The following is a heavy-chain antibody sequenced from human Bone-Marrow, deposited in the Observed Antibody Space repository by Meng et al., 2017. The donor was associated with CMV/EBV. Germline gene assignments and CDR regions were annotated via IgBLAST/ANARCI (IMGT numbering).Heavy chain of an antibody. CDR1: GFTFSSYS. V-gene: IGHV3-21*01. CDR2: ISSSSTYI. Sequence: GESLKISCAASGFTFSSYSMNWVRQAPGKGLEWVSSISSSSTYIYYADSVKGRFTISRDNAKNSLYLQMNSLRAEDTAVYYCARDLEELEPLWGQGTLVTVSS. CDR3: ARDLEELEPL. D-gene: IGHD1-14*01. J-gene: IGHJ4*02.